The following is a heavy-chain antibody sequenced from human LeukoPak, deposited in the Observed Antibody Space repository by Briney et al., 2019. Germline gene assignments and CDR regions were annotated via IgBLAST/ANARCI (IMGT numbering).Heavy chain of an antibody. CDR1: GGSISSHY. CDR2: MFYSGST. J-gene: IGHJ4*02. V-gene: IGHV4-59*11. D-gene: IGHD4-17*01. Sequence: SETLSLTCIVSGGSISSHYWSWIRQSPGKGLEWVGHMFYSGSTNYNPSLRSRVTISADMSRRQFSLNLSSVTAADTGVYYCARTGYGDYLGYWGPGTLVTVSS. CDR3: ARTGYGDYLGY.